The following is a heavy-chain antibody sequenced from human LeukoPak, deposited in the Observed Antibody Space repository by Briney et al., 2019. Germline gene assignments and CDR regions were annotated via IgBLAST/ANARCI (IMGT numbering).Heavy chain of an antibody. V-gene: IGHV4-59*11. Sequence: SETLSLTCTVSDGSMRSHYWSWIRQPPGKGLEWIGYIYYSGSTNYNPALKSRVTISVDTSTNQFSLKLNSVTAADTAIYYCARYFYYDSSTYYAYMDVWAKGPRSPSPQ. CDR2: IYYSGST. CDR1: DGSMRSHY. J-gene: IGHJ6*04. D-gene: IGHD3-22*01. CDR3: ARYFYYDSSTYYAYMDV.